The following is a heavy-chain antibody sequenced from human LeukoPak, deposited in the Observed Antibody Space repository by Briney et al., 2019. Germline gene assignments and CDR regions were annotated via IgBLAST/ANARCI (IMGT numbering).Heavy chain of an antibody. CDR3: AVGGGYSSSWYTPFDY. CDR2: IDVSGRMT. CDR1: GFTYNRHG. V-gene: IGHV3-23*05. J-gene: IGHJ4*02. Sequence: GGSLRLSCAASGFTYNRHGMSWVRQAPGKGLEWVSGIDVSGRMTYYADSVKGRSTISRDNSKNMVYLQMNSLRAEDTAVYYCAVGGGYSSSWYTPFDYWGQGTLVTVSS. D-gene: IGHD6-13*01.